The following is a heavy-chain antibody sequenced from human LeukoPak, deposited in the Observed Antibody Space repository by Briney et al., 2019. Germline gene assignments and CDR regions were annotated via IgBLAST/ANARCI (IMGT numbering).Heavy chain of an antibody. V-gene: IGHV1-2*02. Sequence: ASVKVSCKASGYTFTSYYMHWVRQAPGQGLEWMGWINPNSGGTNYAQKFQGRVTMTRDTSISTAYMELSRLRSDDTAVYYCARDWYSSSWPFDYWGQGTLVTVSS. J-gene: IGHJ4*02. CDR2: INPNSGGT. CDR3: ARDWYSSSWPFDY. D-gene: IGHD6-13*01. CDR1: GYTFTSYY.